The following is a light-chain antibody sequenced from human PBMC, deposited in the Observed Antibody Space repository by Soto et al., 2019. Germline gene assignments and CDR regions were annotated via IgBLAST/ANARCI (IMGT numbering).Light chain of an antibody. V-gene: IGLV2-8*01. CDR2: EVS. CDR3: SSYAGSKNVV. Sequence: QSALTQPPSASGSPGQSVTISCTGTSSDVGGYNYVSWYQQHPGKAPKLMIYEVSKRPSGVPDRFSGSKSGNTASLTVSGRQAEDGADYYCSSYAGSKNVVFGGGTKLTVL. J-gene: IGLJ2*01. CDR1: SSDVGGYNY.